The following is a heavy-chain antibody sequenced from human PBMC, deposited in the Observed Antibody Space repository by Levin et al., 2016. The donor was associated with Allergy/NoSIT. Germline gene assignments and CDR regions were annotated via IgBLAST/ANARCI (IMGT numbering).Heavy chain of an antibody. D-gene: IGHD4-23*01. CDR3: ASPYRDYGGFYYYYGMDV. Sequence: WVRQAPGQGLEWMGIINPSGGSTSYAQKFQGRVTMTRDTSTSTVYMELSSLRSEDTAVYYCASPYRDYGGFYYYYGMDVWGQGTTVTVSS. CDR2: INPSGGST. V-gene: IGHV1-46*01. J-gene: IGHJ6*02.